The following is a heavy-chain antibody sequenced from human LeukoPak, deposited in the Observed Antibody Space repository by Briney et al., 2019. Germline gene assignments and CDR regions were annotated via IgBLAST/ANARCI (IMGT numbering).Heavy chain of an antibody. V-gene: IGHV1-69-2*01. CDR2: VDPEDGET. Sequence: ATVKISCKASGSTFTDYYMHWVQQAPGKGLEWMGRVDPEDGETIYAEKFQGRVTITADTSTDTAYMELSSLRSEDTAVYYCATGASGYCSSTSCPLFDYWGQGTLVTVSS. CDR3: ATGASGYCSSTSCPLFDY. D-gene: IGHD2-2*01. CDR1: GSTFTDYY. J-gene: IGHJ4*02.